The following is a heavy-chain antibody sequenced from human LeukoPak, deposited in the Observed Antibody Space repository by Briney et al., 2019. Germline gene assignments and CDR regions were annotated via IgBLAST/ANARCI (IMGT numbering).Heavy chain of an antibody. D-gene: IGHD2-15*01. Sequence: ASVKVSCKASGYTFTSYDINWVRQATGQGLEWMGWMNPNSGNTGYAQKFQGRVTMTRNTSISTAYMELRRLRSEDTAVYYCARAGPPDGRAWSWSYYYYGMDVWGQGTTVTVSS. CDR3: ARAGPPDGRAWSWSYYYYGMDV. CDR2: MNPNSGNT. V-gene: IGHV1-8*01. CDR1: GYTFTSYD. J-gene: IGHJ6*02.